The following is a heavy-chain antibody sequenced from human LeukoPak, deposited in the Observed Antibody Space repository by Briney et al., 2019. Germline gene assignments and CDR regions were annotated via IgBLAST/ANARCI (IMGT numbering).Heavy chain of an antibody. J-gene: IGHJ4*02. Sequence: HPGGSLRLSCAASGFTFSSYAMSWVRQAPGKGLEWVSAISSTGGRTYYADSVKGRFTISRDNSRNTVYLQMNSLRAEDTAVYYCAKESPYGDNRLYYFDYWGQGTLVTVSS. V-gene: IGHV3-23*01. CDR2: ISSTGGRT. D-gene: IGHD4-17*01. CDR3: AKESPYGDNRLYYFDY. CDR1: GFTFSSYA.